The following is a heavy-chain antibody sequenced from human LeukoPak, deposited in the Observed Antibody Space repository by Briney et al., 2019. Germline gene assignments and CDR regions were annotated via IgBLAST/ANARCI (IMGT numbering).Heavy chain of an antibody. CDR2: ISGSGGST. Sequence: GGSLRLSCAASGFTFSSYAMSWVRQAPGKGLEWVSAISGSGGSTFYADSVKGRFTISRDISKNTVYLQMSSLGAQDTAVYYCAREGMSGSGWYLDHWGPGTLVTVFS. CDR3: AREGMSGSGWYLDH. D-gene: IGHD6-19*01. J-gene: IGHJ4*02. CDR1: GFTFSSYA. V-gene: IGHV3-23*01.